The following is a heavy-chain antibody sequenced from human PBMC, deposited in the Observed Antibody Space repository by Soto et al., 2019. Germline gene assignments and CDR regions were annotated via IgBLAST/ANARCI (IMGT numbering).Heavy chain of an antibody. D-gene: IGHD3-3*01. V-gene: IGHV3-73*01. Sequence: EVQLVESGGGLVQPGGSLKLSCAASGFTFSGSAMHWVRQASGKGLEWVGRIRSKGNNYATAYGASLKGRFTISRDDSKNPAYLPMNSRNTEDTAVYYCSRQASDFWSGKPQYYMDVWGKGTTVTVSS. CDR2: IRSKGNNYAT. CDR3: SRQASDFWSGKPQYYMDV. J-gene: IGHJ6*03. CDR1: GFTFSGSA.